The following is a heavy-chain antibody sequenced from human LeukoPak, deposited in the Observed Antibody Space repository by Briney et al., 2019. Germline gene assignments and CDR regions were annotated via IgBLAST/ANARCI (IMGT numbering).Heavy chain of an antibody. J-gene: IGHJ4*02. D-gene: IGHD6-19*01. CDR3: AKALRSSGWYGGNDY. Sequence: GGSLRLSCAASGFTFSDYYMSWIRQAPGKGLEWLSYISASSISIYYADSVKGRFTISRDNSKNTLYLQMNSLRAEDTAVYYCAKALRSSGWYGGNDYWGQGTLVTVSS. CDR2: ISASSISI. CDR1: GFTFSDYY. V-gene: IGHV3-11*04.